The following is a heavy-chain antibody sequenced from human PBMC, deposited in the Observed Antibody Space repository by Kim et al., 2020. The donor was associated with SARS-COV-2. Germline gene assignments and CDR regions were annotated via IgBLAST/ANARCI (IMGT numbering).Heavy chain of an antibody. Sequence: SETLSLTCTVSGGSISSYYWSWIRQPPGKGLEWIGYIYYSGSTNYNPSLKSRVTISVDTSKNQFSLKLSSVTAADTAVYYCARDEGLGSGSYYKNGMDVWGQGTTVTVSS. D-gene: IGHD3-10*01. V-gene: IGHV4-59*01. CDR1: GGSISSYY. CDR3: ARDEGLGSGSYYKNGMDV. J-gene: IGHJ6*02. CDR2: IYYSGST.